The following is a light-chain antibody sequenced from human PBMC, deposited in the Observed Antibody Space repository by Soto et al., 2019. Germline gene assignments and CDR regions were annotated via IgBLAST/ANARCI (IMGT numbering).Light chain of an antibody. CDR1: QGIRNY. CDR3: REYSSVPV. J-gene: IGKJ3*01. CDR2: AAS. V-gene: IGKV1-27*01. Sequence: DIQMTQSPTSLSASVGDRVTITCRASQGIRNYVAWYQQIPGKAPKLLIYAASTLQSGVPSRFSGIGSSTDFALAINGLQPEGVATCCCREYSSVPVFGPGTKVEIK.